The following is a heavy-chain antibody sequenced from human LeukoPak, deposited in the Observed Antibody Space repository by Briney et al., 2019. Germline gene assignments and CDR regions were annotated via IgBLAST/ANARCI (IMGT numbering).Heavy chain of an antibody. J-gene: IGHJ4*02. CDR3: ARDPPYTCHCDITTCGVSRFDL. CDR2: FLPIFGTA. CDR1: GGTFSSYA. V-gene: IGHV1-69*05. D-gene: IGHD2-2*01. Sequence: ASVTLSCKASGGTFSSYAISWVRQAHGHGLGWVGGFLPIFGTANYAQKFQGTVTMPRDTSLSTAFMEQTGLTSDDTAVYFCARDPPYTCHCDITTCGVSRFDLWGQGTLVTVSS.